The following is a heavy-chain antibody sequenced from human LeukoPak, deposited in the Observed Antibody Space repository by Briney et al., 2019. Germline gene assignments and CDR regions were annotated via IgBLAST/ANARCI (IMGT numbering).Heavy chain of an antibody. CDR1: GFSFGSYG. CDR3: AKDVRALYCSSTSCPVDF. V-gene: IGHV3-30*02. J-gene: IGHJ4*02. D-gene: IGHD2-2*01. Sequence: GGSLRLSCAASGFSFGSYGMHWVRQAPGKGLEWVAFIQYDGSNEYYADSVKGRFTISRDNSKNTLYLQMNSLRAEDTAVYYCAKDVRALYCSSTSCPVDFWGQGTLVTVSS. CDR2: IQYDGSNE.